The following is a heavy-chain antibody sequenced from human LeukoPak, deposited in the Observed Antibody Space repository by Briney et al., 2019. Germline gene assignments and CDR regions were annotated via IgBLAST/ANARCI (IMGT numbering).Heavy chain of an antibody. CDR2: IPYDGSNK. CDR3: TRDRSRAEDD. CDR1: GFTFTRSV. D-gene: IGHD1-14*01. J-gene: IGHJ4*02. V-gene: IGHV3-30*02. Sequence: GGSLRLSCAASGFTFTRSVMHWVRQAPGKGLEWVAFIPYDGSNKYYADSVKGRFTSSRDNSKNTLYLQMNSLRAEDTAVYYCTRDRSRAEDDWGQGTLVTVSS.